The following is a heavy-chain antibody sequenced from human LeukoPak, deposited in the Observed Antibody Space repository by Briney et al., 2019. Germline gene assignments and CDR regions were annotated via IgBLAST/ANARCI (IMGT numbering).Heavy chain of an antibody. CDR1: GYSFNNYW. Sequence: GESLKISCKGSGYSFNNYWIGLVRQMPGKGLEWMGRIDPSDSYTNYSPSFQGHVTISADKSISTAYLQWSSLKASDTAMYYCTRAYDSSGYYSDYGGQGTLVTVSS. J-gene: IGHJ4*02. CDR2: IDPSDSYT. D-gene: IGHD3-22*01. V-gene: IGHV5-10-1*01. CDR3: TRAYDSSGYYSDY.